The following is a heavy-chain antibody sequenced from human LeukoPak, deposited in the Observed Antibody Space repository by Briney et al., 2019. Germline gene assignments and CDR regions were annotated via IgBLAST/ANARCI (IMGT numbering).Heavy chain of an antibody. V-gene: IGHV3-23*01. CDR1: GFTFSSYA. D-gene: IGHD2-2*01. Sequence: GRSLRLSCAASGFTFSSYAMHWVRQAPGKGLEWVSAISGSGGSTYYADSVKGRFTISRDNSKNTLYLQMNSLRAEDTAVYYCAKGDIVVVPAALEFDYWGQGTLVTVSS. J-gene: IGHJ4*02. CDR3: AKGDIVVVPAALEFDY. CDR2: ISGSGGST.